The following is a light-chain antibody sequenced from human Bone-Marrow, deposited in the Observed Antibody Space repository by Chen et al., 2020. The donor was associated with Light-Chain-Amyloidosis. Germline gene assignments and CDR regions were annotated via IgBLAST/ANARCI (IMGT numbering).Light chain of an antibody. V-gene: IGLV2-14*01. CDR1: SSEVGGDNH. Sequence: QSALTQPASVSGSPGQSITISCTGTSSEVGGDNHVSWYQQHPDKAPKLMIYEVTNRPSWVPDRCSGSTSDNTASLTISGLQTEVEADYFCSTYTITNTLVFGCGTRVTVL. CDR3: STYTITNTLV. J-gene: IGLJ1*01. CDR2: EVT.